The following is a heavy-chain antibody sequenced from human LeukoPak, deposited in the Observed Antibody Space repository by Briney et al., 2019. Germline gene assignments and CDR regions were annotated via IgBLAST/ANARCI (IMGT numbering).Heavy chain of an antibody. D-gene: IGHD6-13*01. CDR3: AKKGDNSIDY. CDR2: ISGGGGSS. CDR1: GFTISTFA. Sequence: PGGSLRLSCAASGFTISTFAMSWVRQAPGKGLEWVSAISGGGGSSYSADSVRGRFTISRDKSKNTLCLQMNSLRPEDTAVYYCAKKGDNSIDYWGQGTLVTVSS. V-gene: IGHV3-23*01. J-gene: IGHJ4*02.